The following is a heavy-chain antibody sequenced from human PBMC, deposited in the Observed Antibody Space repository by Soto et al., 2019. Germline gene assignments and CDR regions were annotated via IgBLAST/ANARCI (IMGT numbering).Heavy chain of an antibody. CDR2: ISSSSSYT. CDR3: APRPIAAGADWYFDL. V-gene: IGHV3-11*03. J-gene: IGHJ2*01. Sequence: PGGSLRLSCAASGFTFSDHYMAWIRQAPGKGLEWVSYISSSSSYTNYADSVKGRFTISRDNAKNSLYLQMNSLRAADTAVYYYAPRPIAAGADWYFDLWGRGTLVTVSS. CDR1: GFTFSDHY. D-gene: IGHD6-13*01.